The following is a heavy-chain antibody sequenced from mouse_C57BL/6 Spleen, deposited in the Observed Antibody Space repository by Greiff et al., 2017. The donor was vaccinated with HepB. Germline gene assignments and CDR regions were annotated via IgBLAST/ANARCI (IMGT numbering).Heavy chain of an antibody. D-gene: IGHD1-1*01. CDR3: ARGGYYGPLSYAMDY. CDR2: IDPSDSYT. V-gene: IGHV1-69*01. J-gene: IGHJ4*01. Sequence: QVQLQQPGAELVMPGASVKLSCKASGYTFTSYWMHWVKQRPGQGLEWIGEIDPSDSYTNYNQKFTGKSTLTVDKSSSTAYMQLSSLTSEDSAVYYCARGGYYGPLSYAMDYWGQGTSVTVSS. CDR1: GYTFTSYW.